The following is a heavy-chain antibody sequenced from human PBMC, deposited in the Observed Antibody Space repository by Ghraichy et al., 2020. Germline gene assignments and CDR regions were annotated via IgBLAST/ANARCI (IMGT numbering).Heavy chain of an antibody. V-gene: IGHV4-39*01. CDR1: GGSISSSSYY. Sequence: SETLSLTCTVSGGSISSSSYYWGWIRQPPGKGLEWIGSIYYSGSTYYNPSLKSRVTISVDTSKNQFSLKLSSVTAADTAVYYCATLETASSYRPHDAFDIWGQGTMVTVSS. J-gene: IGHJ3*02. CDR2: IYYSGST. D-gene: IGHD5-24*01. CDR3: ATLETASSYRPHDAFDI.